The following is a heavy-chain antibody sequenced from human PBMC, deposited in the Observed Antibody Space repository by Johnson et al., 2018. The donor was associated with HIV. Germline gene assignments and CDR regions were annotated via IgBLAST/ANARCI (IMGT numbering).Heavy chain of an antibody. CDR3: AREDPREFHGYGGDGFDI. J-gene: IGHJ3*02. D-gene: IGHD3-16*01. CDR2: ISGDGSSS. CDR1: GFTISTFW. V-gene: IGHV3-74*01. Sequence: VQLVESGGALVQPGGSLRLSCEVSGFTISTFWMHWVRQVPGKGLMWVSRISGDGSSSSYADSVTGRFTISRDNAKKTLYLQLNSLRVEDTAIYYCAREDPREFHGYGGDGFDIWGQGTMVTVAS.